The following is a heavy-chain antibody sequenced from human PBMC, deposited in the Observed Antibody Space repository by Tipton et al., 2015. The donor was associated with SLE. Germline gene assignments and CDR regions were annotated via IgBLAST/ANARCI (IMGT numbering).Heavy chain of an antibody. Sequence: TLSLTCPVSGDSISISTYSWGWIRQPPGKGLEWIGSMFYSGSTYYNSSLRSRVTISVDTSKNQFSLKPSSVTAADTSVYYCVRQPTEGWFDPWGQGTLVTVSS. J-gene: IGHJ5*02. CDR1: GDSISISTYS. CDR2: MFYSGST. V-gene: IGHV4-39*01. CDR3: VRQPTEGWFDP.